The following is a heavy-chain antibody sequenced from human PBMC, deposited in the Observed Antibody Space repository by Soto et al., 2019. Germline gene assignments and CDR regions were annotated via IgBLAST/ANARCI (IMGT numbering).Heavy chain of an antibody. V-gene: IGHV1-8*01. CDR1: GYTFTSYD. Sequence: QVQLVQSGAEVKKPGASVKVSCKASGYTFTSYDINWVRQATGQGLEWMGWMNPNSGNTGYAQKFQGRVTMTRNTYISTAYMELSSLRSEDTAVYYCARIGGTVYDFWSGYYYYYYGMDVWGQGTTVTVSS. J-gene: IGHJ6*02. D-gene: IGHD3-3*01. CDR2: MNPNSGNT. CDR3: ARIGGTVYDFWSGYYYYYYGMDV.